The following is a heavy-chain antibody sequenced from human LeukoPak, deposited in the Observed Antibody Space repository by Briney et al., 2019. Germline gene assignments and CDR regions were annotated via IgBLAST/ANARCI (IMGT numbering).Heavy chain of an antibody. D-gene: IGHD1-26*01. CDR2: IYYSGST. V-gene: IGHV4-30-4*08. J-gene: IGHJ4*02. Sequence: PSETLSLTCTGSGGSISSGDYYWSWIRQPPGKGLEWIGYIYYSGSTYYNPSLKSRVTISVDTSKNQFSLKLSSVTAADTAVYYCAGFSSGSSMPFDYWGQGTLVTVSS. CDR1: GGSISSGDYY. CDR3: AGFSSGSSMPFDY.